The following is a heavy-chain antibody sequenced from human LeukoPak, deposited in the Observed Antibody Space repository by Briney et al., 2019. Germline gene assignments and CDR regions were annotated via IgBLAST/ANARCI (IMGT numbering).Heavy chain of an antibody. CDR3: ARGDASMATGFNY. V-gene: IGHV5-51*01. D-gene: IGHD6-6*01. CDR2: IYPGDSDT. Sequence: GESLKISCQTSGFTFTNYWIGWVRQVPGEGLEWMGIIYPGDSDTKYSPSFRGQVTMSADKSTSTAYLQWGSLKASDTAMYFCARGDASMATGFNYWGQGTLVTVSS. J-gene: IGHJ4*01. CDR1: GFTFTNYW.